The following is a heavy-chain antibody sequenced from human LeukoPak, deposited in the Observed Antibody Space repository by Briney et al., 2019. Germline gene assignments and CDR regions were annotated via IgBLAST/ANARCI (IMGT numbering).Heavy chain of an antibody. J-gene: IGHJ4*02. CDR1: GGTFSSYA. D-gene: IGHD4-11*01. V-gene: IGHV1-69*01. CDR2: IIPIFGTA. Sequence: SVKVSCKASGGTFSSYAISWVRQAPGQGLEWMGGIIPIFGTANYAQKFQGRVTITADESTSTAYMELSSLRSEDTAVYYCARDMTTVTTQSTFDYWGQGTLVTVSS. CDR3: ARDMTTVTTQSTFDY.